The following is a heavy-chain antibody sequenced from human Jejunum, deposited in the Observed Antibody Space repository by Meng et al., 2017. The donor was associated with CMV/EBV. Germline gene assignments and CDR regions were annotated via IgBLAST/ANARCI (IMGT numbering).Heavy chain of an antibody. CDR1: DFIVSSNY. CDR2: VDSGGNT. V-gene: IGHV3-53*01. D-gene: IGHD3-10*01. Sequence: SLRLSCAASDFIVSSNYMNWVRQVPGKGLEWVSNVDSGGNTHYADSVKSRFTISRDNSKNTVYLQMNSLRAEDTAVYYCARGWLAVPWGQGTLVTVSS. J-gene: IGHJ5*02. CDR3: ARGWLAVP.